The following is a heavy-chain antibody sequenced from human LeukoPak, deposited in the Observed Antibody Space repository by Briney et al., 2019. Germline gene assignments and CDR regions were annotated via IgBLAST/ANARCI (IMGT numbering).Heavy chain of an antibody. CDR2: FDPEDGET. J-gene: IGHJ4*02. CDR1: GYTLTELS. CDR3: ARGVYCSSTSCSLDY. Sequence: ASVKVSCKVSGYTLTELSMHWVRQAPGKGLEWMGGFDPEDGETIYAQKFQGRVTMTRDTSISTAYMELSRLRSDDTAVYYCARGVYCSSTSCSLDYWGQGTLVTVSS. D-gene: IGHD2-2*01. V-gene: IGHV1-24*01.